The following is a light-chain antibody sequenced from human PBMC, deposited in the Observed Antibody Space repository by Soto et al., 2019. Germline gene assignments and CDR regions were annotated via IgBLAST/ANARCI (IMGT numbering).Light chain of an antibody. Sequence: QSDLTQPASVSGSPGQSITISCTGTSSDVGGYNYVSWYQQHPGKAPKLMIYEVSNRPSGVSSRFSGSKSGNTASLTISGLQAEDEADYYCSSYTSSSTTWVFGGGTQLTVL. CDR2: EVS. CDR3: SSYTSSSTTWV. J-gene: IGLJ7*01. V-gene: IGLV2-14*01. CDR1: SSDVGGYNY.